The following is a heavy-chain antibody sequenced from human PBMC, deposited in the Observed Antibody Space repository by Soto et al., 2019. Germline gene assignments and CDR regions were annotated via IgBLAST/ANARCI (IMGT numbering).Heavy chain of an antibody. D-gene: IGHD2-2*02. CDR2: ISPYNGDT. CDR1: GYTFTLFG. Sequence: QVQLVQSGAEVKKPGASVKVSCTTSGYTFTLFGITWVRQAPGQGLEWMGWISPYNGDTKYAEKLEGRVTLTTDTSTYTACMELTSLTSDDTAEYYCARGGQYRYFDSWGQGTLVTVSS. V-gene: IGHV1-18*01. J-gene: IGHJ4*02. CDR3: ARGGQYRYFDS.